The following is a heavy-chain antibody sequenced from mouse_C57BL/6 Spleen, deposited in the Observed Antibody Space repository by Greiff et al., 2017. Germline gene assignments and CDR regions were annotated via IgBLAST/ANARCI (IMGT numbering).Heavy chain of an antibody. CDR3: ARGDYLYYFDY. J-gene: IGHJ2*01. CDR2: IYPGSGNT. Sequence: QVQLQQSGAELVRPGASVKLSCKASGYTFTDYYINWVKQRPGQGLEWIARIYPGSGNTYYNEKFKGKATLTAEKSSSTAYMQLSSLTSEDSAVYFCARGDYLYYFDYWGQGTTLTVSS. CDR1: GYTFTDYY. V-gene: IGHV1-76*01. D-gene: IGHD5-5*01.